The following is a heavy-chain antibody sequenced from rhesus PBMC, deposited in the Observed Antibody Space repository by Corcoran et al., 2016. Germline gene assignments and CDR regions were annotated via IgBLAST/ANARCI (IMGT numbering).Heavy chain of an antibody. J-gene: IGHJ4*01. Sequence: QVQLQESGPGLVKPSETLYLNCAVSGYSISSGYYWGWIRQPPGKGLEYIGYISGSSGSTYYKPSLKSRVTSSKYTSKNQFSLNLSSVTDADTAVYYCARHGTVGAKDYCDYWGQGVRGTVSS. CDR1: GYSISSGYY. D-gene: IGHD1-44*02. CDR2: ISGSSGST. CDR3: ARHGTVGAKDYCDY. V-gene: IGHV4-99*01.